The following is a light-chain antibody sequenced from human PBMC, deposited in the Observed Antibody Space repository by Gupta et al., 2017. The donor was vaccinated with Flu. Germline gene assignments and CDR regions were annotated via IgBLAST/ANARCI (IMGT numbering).Light chain of an antibody. Sequence: LSLSPGERATLACRASQSVSSSTYLAWYQQKPGQAPRLLIYGASSRATGIPARFSGSGSGTDFTLTISGLEPEDFAVYYCQQYGGSSMYTFGQGTKLEIK. CDR2: GAS. CDR3: QQYGGSSMYT. CDR1: QSVSSSTY. V-gene: IGKV3-20*01. J-gene: IGKJ2*01.